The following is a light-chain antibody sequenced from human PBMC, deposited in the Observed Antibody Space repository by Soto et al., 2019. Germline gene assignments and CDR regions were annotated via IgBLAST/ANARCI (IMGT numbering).Light chain of an antibody. CDR2: DVS. V-gene: IGLV2-14*03. Sequence: QSALTQPASVSGSPGQSTIISCTGTTSDVGGYNYVSWYQQHPGKAPKLMIYDVSNRPSGVSIRFSGSKSGNTASLTISGLQAEDEADYYCSSYASSSTPVVFGGGTKLTVL. CDR3: SSYASSSTPVV. J-gene: IGLJ2*01. CDR1: TSDVGGYNY.